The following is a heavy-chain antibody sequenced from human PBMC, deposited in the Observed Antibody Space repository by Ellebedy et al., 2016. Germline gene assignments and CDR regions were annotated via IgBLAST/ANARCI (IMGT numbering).Heavy chain of an antibody. D-gene: IGHD1-26*01. CDR3: AKDALGYVGNNAGNTGYYFDS. V-gene: IGHV3-23*01. CDR1: GFTFAGYA. Sequence: GGSLRLSCAASGFTFAGYAVTWVRQAPGKGLEWLSAISAGGDIAHYADSVKGRFTISRDNSKNTLYLQLNSLRVDDAALYYCAKDALGYVGNNAGNTGYYFDSWGQGTLVTVSS. J-gene: IGHJ4*02. CDR2: ISAGGDIA.